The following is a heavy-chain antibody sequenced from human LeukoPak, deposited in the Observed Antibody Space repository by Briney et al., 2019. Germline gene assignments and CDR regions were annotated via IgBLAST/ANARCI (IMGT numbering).Heavy chain of an antibody. Sequence: PSETLSLTCAVYGGSFSGYYWSWIRQPPGKGLEWIGEINHSGSTNYNPSLKSRVTISVDTSKNQFSLKLSSVTAADTAVYYCARGDRDIVVVPAARAWYFDLWGRGTLVTVSS. D-gene: IGHD2-2*01. CDR1: GGSFSGYY. J-gene: IGHJ2*01. CDR3: ARGDRDIVVVPAARAWYFDL. CDR2: INHSGST. V-gene: IGHV4-34*01.